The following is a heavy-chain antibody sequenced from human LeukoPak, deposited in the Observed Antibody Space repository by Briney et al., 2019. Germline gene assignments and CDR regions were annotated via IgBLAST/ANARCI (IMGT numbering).Heavy chain of an antibody. CDR2: IRYDGSNR. D-gene: IGHD1-14*01. Sequence: GGSLRLSCAASGLTFSDYGMHWVRLAPGKGLEWVAFIRYDGSNRYYTDSVEGRFTISRDNSKNTLYLQMNSLTAEDTAVYYCAKKWGQGKADTGNYFDDWGQGTLVTVSP. J-gene: IGHJ4*02. CDR3: AKKWGQGKADTGNYFDD. CDR1: GLTFSDYG. V-gene: IGHV3-30*02.